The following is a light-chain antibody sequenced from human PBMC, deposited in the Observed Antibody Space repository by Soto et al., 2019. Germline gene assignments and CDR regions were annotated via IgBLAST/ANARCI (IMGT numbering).Light chain of an antibody. V-gene: IGLV1-44*01. J-gene: IGLJ2*01. CDR2: FNN. CDR3: ATWDDSLNGPV. Sequence: QSVLTQPPSASGTPGQRVTISCSGSSSNIGSNSVSWYHQVPETAPKLLIFFNNQRPSGVPDRFSASKSGTSASLAISGLQSEDEADYYCATWDDSLNGPVFGGGTKLTVL. CDR1: SSNIGSNS.